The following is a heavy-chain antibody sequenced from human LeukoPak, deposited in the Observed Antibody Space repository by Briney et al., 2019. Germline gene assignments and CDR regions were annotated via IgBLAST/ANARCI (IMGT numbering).Heavy chain of an antibody. D-gene: IGHD2-21*01. J-gene: IGHJ4*02. CDR2: IDEGGSNA. CDR1: GFTFSNHW. CDR3: IRDEALWRLDY. Sequence: GGSLRLSCAASGFTFSNHWMHWVRQAPGKGLVWVSRIDEGGSNAMYADSVKGRISISRDNAKNTVNLQMNSLRAEDTGVYYCIRDEALWRLDYWGQGTLVTVSS. V-gene: IGHV3-74*03.